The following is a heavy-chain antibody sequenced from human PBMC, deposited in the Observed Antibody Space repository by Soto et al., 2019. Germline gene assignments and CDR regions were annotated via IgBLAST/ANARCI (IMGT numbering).Heavy chain of an antibody. Sequence: ASVKVSCKGSGYTFNRYYMHWVRQAPGQGLEWMGIINPSGGSTSYAQKFQGRVTMTRDTSTSTVYMELSSLRSEDTAVYYCAREPKCSSSWYYNFQHWGQGTLVTVSS. CDR3: AREPKCSSSWYYNFQH. V-gene: IGHV1-46*02. CDR1: GYTFNRYY. J-gene: IGHJ1*01. D-gene: IGHD6-13*01. CDR2: INPSGGST.